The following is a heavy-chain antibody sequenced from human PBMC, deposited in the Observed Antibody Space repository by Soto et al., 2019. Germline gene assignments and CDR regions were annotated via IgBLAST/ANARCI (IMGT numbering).Heavy chain of an antibody. Sequence: SETLSLTCAVSSGSISSSNLWSWVRQPPGKGLEWIGEIYHSGSTNYNPSLKSRVTISVDKSKNQFSLKLSSVTAADTAVYYCARAGRAGSEFDYWGQGTLVTVSS. CDR3: ARAGRAGSEFDY. CDR2: IYHSGST. V-gene: IGHV4-4*02. D-gene: IGHD6-19*01. J-gene: IGHJ4*02. CDR1: SGSISSSNL.